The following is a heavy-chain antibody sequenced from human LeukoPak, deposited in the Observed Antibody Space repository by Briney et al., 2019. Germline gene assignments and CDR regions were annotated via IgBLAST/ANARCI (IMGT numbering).Heavy chain of an antibody. CDR3: ARPKDRDGDY. J-gene: IGHJ4*02. CDR2: IYYSGST. CDR1: GGSISSSSYY. Sequence: SETLSLTCTVSGGSISSSSYYLGWIRQPPAKGLEWIGSIYYSGSTYYNPSLKSRVTISVDTSKNQFSLKLSSVTAADTAVYYCARPKDRDGDYWGQGTLVTVSS. D-gene: IGHD5-24*01. V-gene: IGHV4-39*01.